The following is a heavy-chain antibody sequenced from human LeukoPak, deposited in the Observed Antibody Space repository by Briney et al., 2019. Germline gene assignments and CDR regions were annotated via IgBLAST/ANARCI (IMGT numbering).Heavy chain of an antibody. CDR1: GYTFTGYY. Sequence: ASVKVSCKASGYTFTGYYMHWVRQAPGQGLEWMGWINPNSGGTNYAQKFQGRVTMTRDTSISTAYMELSRLRSDDTAVYYCARDRDRSSTSCPAYYYYYGMDVWGQGTTVTVSS. CDR2: INPNSGGT. J-gene: IGHJ6*02. V-gene: IGHV1-2*02. CDR3: ARDRDRSSTSCPAYYYYYGMDV. D-gene: IGHD2-2*01.